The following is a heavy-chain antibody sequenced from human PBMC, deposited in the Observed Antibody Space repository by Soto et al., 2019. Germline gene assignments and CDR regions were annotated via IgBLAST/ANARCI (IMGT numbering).Heavy chain of an antibody. V-gene: IGHV1-18*01. J-gene: IGHJ4*02. CDR1: GYTFSNYG. D-gene: IGHD1-26*01. CDR2: ISLYSDGT. Sequence: GASVKVSCKTSGYTFSNYGITWVRQAPGQPLEWLGWISLYSDGTNYAQKFQGRVSMATDTSTTTAYMELRSLRSDDTAVYYCARDLVVVGATGEIDYWGQGTLVTVSS. CDR3: ARDLVVVGATGEIDY.